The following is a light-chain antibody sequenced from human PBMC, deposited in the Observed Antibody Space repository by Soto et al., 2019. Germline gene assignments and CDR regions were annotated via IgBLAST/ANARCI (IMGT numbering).Light chain of an antibody. CDR2: GAS. CDR1: TGITSAF. V-gene: IGKV3-20*01. J-gene: IGKJ4*01. Sequence: IVLPQSPNTLSVSPGDRATLSCRASTGITSAFLAWYQQKPGQAPRLLIYGASTRATGIPDRFTGSGSGTDFTLTISRLEPEDFAVYYCQEYGSSLALTFGGGTKVEI. CDR3: QEYGSSLALT.